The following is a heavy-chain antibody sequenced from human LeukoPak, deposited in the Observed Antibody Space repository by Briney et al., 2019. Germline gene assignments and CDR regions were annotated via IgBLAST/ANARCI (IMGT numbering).Heavy chain of an antibody. CDR1: GFTFSSYA. Sequence: PGGSLRLSCAASGFTFSSYAMSWVRQAPGKGLEWVSAISGSGGSTYYADSVKGRFTISRDNSKNALYLQMNSLRAEDTAVYYCAKVSGIAAAGTLGYWGQGTLVTVSS. D-gene: IGHD6-13*01. CDR3: AKVSGIAAAGTLGY. J-gene: IGHJ4*02. V-gene: IGHV3-23*01. CDR2: ISGSGGST.